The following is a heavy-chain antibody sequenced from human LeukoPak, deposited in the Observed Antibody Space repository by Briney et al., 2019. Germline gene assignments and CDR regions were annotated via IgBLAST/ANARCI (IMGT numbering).Heavy chain of an antibody. J-gene: IGHJ4*02. V-gene: IGHV3-74*01. D-gene: IGHD3-3*01. CDR3: ARVEGGYYDFWSGYYTPFDY. Sequence: PGGSLRLSCAASGFTFSSYAMSWVRQAPGKGLEWVSRINTDGSSTSYADSVKGRFTISRDNAKNTLYLQMNSLRAEDTAVYYCARVEGGYYDFWSGYYTPFDYWGQGTLVTVSS. CDR2: INTDGSST. CDR1: GFTFSSYA.